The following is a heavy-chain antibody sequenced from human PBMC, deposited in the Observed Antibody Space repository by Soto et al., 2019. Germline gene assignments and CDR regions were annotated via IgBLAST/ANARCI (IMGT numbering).Heavy chain of an antibody. J-gene: IGHJ4*02. Sequence: EVQLVESGGGLVESGGSLRLSCAASGFTFKGAWMNWVRQGPGKGLAWVGRVKSKVNGETIHYAAPVQGRFTISRDDSRNTVYLQMNRLGTEDTDMYYCSADLPDWGAYAFDYWGQGALVTVSS. CDR2: VKSKVNGETI. CDR1: GFTFKGAW. V-gene: IGHV3-15*07. D-gene: IGHD3-16*01. CDR3: SADLPDWGAYAFDY.